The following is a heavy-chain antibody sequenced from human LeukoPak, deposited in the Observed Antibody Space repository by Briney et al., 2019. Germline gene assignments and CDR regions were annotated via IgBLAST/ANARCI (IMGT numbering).Heavy chain of an antibody. CDR2: ISGSDGST. Sequence: GGSLRLSCAASGFTFSSYAMTWVRQAPDKGLEWVSAISGSDGSTYYADSVMGRFTISRDDSQNTLYLQMNSLSAEDTAVYYCAKVETSGGANCYALDYWGQGTLVTVSS. D-gene: IGHD2-2*01. CDR3: AKVETSGGANCYALDY. CDR1: GFTFSSYA. J-gene: IGHJ4*02. V-gene: IGHV3-23*01.